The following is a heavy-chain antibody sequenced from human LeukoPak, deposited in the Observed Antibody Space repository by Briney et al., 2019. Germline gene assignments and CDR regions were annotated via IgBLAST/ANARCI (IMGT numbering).Heavy chain of an antibody. CDR3: SRDGKVQDY. J-gene: IGHJ4*02. CDR2: INRSSSYI. V-gene: IGHV3-21*04. Sequence: GGSVRLSCEASGFTFTSYSMNWVRQAPGKGLEWVASINRSSSYIYYAHTVKGRFTMSRDNAKDSLYLEMNSLRSEDTAVYYRSRDGKVQDYWGQGTVVTVSS. D-gene: IGHD1-1*01. CDR1: GFTFTSYS.